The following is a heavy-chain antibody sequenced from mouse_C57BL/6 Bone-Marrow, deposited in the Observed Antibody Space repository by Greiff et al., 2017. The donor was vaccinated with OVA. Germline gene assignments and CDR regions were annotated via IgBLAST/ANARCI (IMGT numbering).Heavy chain of an antibody. V-gene: IGHV1-26*01. CDR1: GYTFTDYY. J-gene: IGHJ2*01. D-gene: IGHD2-4*01. Sequence: VQLQQSGPELVKPGASVKISCKASGYTFTDYYMNWVKQSHGKSLEWIGDINPNNGGTSYNQKFKGKATLTVDKSSSTAYMELRSLTSEDSAVYYCARWFMDYPFDYWGQGTTLTVSS. CDR3: ARWFMDYPFDY. CDR2: INPNNGGT.